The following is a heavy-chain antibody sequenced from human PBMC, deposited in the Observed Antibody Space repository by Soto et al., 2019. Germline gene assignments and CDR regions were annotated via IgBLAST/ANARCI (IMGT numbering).Heavy chain of an antibody. CDR1: GGTFSSYA. CDR2: IIPIFGTA. D-gene: IGHD3-22*01. CDR3: ARDRGPSSGYYPYWFDP. Sequence: QVQLVQSGAEVKKPGSSVKVSCKASGGTFSSYAISWVRQAPGQGLEWMGEIIPIFGTANYAQKFQGRVTITADESTSTGHMELSSLRSEDTPVYYCARDRGPSSGYYPYWFDPWGQGTLVTVSS. J-gene: IGHJ5*02. V-gene: IGHV1-69*12.